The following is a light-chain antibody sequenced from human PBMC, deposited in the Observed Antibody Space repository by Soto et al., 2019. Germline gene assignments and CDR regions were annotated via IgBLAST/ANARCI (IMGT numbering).Light chain of an antibody. V-gene: IGKV1-5*03. CDR2: KAS. CDR3: HQYDSYWT. Sequence: DIQMTQSPSTLSASVGDRVTITCRASQSISSWLAWYQKKPGKAPKLLIHKASSLESGVPSRFSGSASGTEFTLTISSLQPDDFATYFFHQYDSYWTFGQGTKVEIK. J-gene: IGKJ1*01. CDR1: QSISSW.